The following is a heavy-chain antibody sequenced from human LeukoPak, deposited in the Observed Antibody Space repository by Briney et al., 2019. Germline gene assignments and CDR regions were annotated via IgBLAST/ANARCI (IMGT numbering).Heavy chain of an antibody. D-gene: IGHD3-22*01. CDR3: ASYRYYYDSRAWAYAFDI. Sequence: GASVKVSCKASGGTFSSYAISWVRQAPGQGLEWMGGIIPIFGTANYAQKFQGRVTITADKSTSTAYMELSSLRSEDTAVYYCASYRYYYDSRAWAYAFDIWGRGTMVTVSS. CDR1: GGTFSSYA. V-gene: IGHV1-69*06. CDR2: IIPIFGTA. J-gene: IGHJ3*02.